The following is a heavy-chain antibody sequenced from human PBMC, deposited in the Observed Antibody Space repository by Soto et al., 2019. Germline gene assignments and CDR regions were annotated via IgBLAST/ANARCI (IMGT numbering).Heavy chain of an antibody. CDR3: ATSNYDFSDYYDGMDV. CDR1: GYTFTSYG. V-gene: IGHV1-18*01. CDR2: ISAYNGNT. J-gene: IGHJ6*02. Sequence: QVQLVQSGAEVKKPGASVKVSCKASGYTFTSYGISWVRQAPGQGLEWMGWISAYNGNTNYAQKLQGRVTMTTDTSTSTAYMELRSLRSDDTAVYYCATSNYDFSDYYDGMDVWGQGTTVTVSS. D-gene: IGHD3-3*01.